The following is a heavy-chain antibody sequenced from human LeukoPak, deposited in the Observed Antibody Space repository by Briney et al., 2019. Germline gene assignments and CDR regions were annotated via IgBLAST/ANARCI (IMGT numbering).Heavy chain of an antibody. D-gene: IGHD6-13*01. V-gene: IGHV4-59*08. Sequence: PSETLSLTCTVSGGSISSYYWSWIRQPPGKGLEWIGYIYYSGSTNYNPSLKSRVTISVDTSKNQFSLKLSSVTAADTAVYYCASPTGYSSSWYQNDAFDIWGQGTMVTVSS. CDR3: ASPTGYSSSWYQNDAFDI. J-gene: IGHJ3*02. CDR2: IYYSGST. CDR1: GGSISSYY.